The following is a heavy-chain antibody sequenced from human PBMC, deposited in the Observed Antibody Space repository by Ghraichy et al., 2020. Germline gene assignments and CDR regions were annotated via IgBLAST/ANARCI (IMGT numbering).Heavy chain of an antibody. CDR3: ATVYYGSGKGGWYFDL. Sequence: TLSLTCTVSGGSISSGSYYWSWIRQPAGKGLEWIGRIYTSGSTNYNPSLKSRVTISVDTSKNQFSLKLSSVTAADTAVYYCATVYYGSGKGGWYFDLWGRGTLVTVSS. CDR1: GGSISSGSYY. V-gene: IGHV4-61*02. D-gene: IGHD3-10*01. J-gene: IGHJ2*01. CDR2: IYTSGST.